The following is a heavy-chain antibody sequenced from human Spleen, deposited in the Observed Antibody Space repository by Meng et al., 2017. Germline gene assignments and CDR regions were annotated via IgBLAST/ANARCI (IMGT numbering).Heavy chain of an antibody. D-gene: IGHD3-10*01. V-gene: IGHV3-9*01. CDR3: AKGIRVGGVLLSRSGYAFDI. Sequence: SLKISCAASGFTFDSYAMHWVRQAPGKGLEWVSGIRWNSGSICYADSVKGRFTISRDNTKNSLYLQMNSLRAEDTALYYCAKGIRVGGVLLSRSGYAFDIWGRGTMVTVSS. CDR2: IRWNSGSI. CDR1: GFTFDSYA. J-gene: IGHJ3*02.